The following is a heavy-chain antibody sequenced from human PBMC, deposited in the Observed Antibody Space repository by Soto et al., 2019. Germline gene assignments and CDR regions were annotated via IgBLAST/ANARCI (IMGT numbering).Heavy chain of an antibody. CDR2: IIPIRGIA. Sequence: QFQLVQSGAEVKKPGSSVKVSCKASGGTYSSYTISWVRQAPGQGHEWMGRIIPIRGIAHYAQKFQGRVTITADNSTSTAYQALIRRSAEDTAVYYCAKEEGYDHDYWGQGTLVTVSS. CDR3: AKEEGYDHDY. D-gene: IGHD5-12*01. V-gene: IGHV1-69*08. J-gene: IGHJ4*02. CDR1: GGTYSSYT.